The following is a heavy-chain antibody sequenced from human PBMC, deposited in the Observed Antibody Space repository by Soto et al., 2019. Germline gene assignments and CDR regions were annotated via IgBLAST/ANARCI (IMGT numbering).Heavy chain of an antibody. J-gene: IGHJ4*02. V-gene: IGHV1-58*01. CDR2: IVVGSGNT. Sequence: GASVKVSCKASGFTFPSSAVQWVRQARGQRLEWIARIVVGSGNTNYAKKFQERLTISRDMSTNTAYMELSSLRSEDTAVYYCAAVPYYYDTSGTYFDYWGQGTLVTVSS. D-gene: IGHD3-22*01. CDR3: AAVPYYYDTSGTYFDY. CDR1: GFTFPSSA.